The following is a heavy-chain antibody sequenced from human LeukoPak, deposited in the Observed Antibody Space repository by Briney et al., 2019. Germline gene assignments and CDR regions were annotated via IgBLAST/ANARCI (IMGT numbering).Heavy chain of an antibody. CDR3: ARRTTMVRGVIIGDNDAFDI. J-gene: IGHJ3*02. V-gene: IGHV6-1*01. CDR1: GDSVSSNSAA. CDR2: TYYRSKWYN. Sequence: SQTLSLTCAISGDSVSSNSAAWNWIRQSPSRGLEWLGRTYYRSKWYNDYAVSVKSRITINPDTSKNLFSLQLSSVTPEDTAVYYCARRTTMVRGVIIGDNDAFDIWGQGTMVTVSS. D-gene: IGHD3-10*01.